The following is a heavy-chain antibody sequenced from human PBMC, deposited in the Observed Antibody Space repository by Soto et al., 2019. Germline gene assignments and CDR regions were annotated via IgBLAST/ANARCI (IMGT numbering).Heavy chain of an antibody. Sequence: ASVKVSCKASGYIFTSYGISWVRQAPRQGLEWMGWISAYNGNTNYAQKLQGRVTMTTDTSTSTAYMELRSLRSDDTAVYYCARAGPFIAAAGTEGMDVWGQGTTVTVSS. J-gene: IGHJ6*02. V-gene: IGHV1-18*01. CDR2: ISAYNGNT. CDR3: ARAGPFIAAAGTEGMDV. CDR1: GYIFTSYG. D-gene: IGHD6-13*01.